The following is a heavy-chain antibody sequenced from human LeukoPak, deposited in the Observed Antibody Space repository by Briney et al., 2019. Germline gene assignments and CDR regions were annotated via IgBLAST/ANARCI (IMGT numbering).Heavy chain of an antibody. J-gene: IGHJ4*02. CDR3: ARDRDWSFDY. CDR1: GFSFSEHS. Sequence: GGSLRLSCAASGFSFSEHSMNWVRQAPEKGLEWVSNIRGSSSAMNYADSVKGRFTISRDNAKNSLYLEMSSLRAEDTALYYCARDRDWSFDYWGLGTLVSVSS. CDR2: IRGSSSAM. V-gene: IGHV3-48*04. D-gene: IGHD3-9*01.